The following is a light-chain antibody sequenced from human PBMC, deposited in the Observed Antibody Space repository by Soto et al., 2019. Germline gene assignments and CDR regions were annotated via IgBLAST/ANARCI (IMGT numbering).Light chain of an antibody. V-gene: IGKV3-20*01. CDR3: QQYGSSLFY. Sequence: EIVLTQSPGTLSLSPGERATLSCRASQSVSSSYLAWYQQKPGQAPRLLIYGASSSATGIPDRFSGSGSGTDFTLNISRLEPEDFAVYYCQQYGSSLFYFGTWTKVDI. CDR2: GAS. J-gene: IGKJ3*01. CDR1: QSVSSSY.